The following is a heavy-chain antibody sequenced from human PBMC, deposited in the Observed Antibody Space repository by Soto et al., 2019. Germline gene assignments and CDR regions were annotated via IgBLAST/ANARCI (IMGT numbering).Heavy chain of an antibody. CDR2: INPNSGNT. CDR3: ARGYCSGGSCYSSGFDI. CDR1: GYTFTGYY. V-gene: IGHV1-2*04. J-gene: IGHJ3*02. Sequence: ASVKVSCKASGYTFTGYYMHWVRQAPGQGLEWMGWINPNSGNTNYAQKFQGWVTMTRDTSISIAYMELSSLRSEDTAVYYCARGYCSGGSCYSSGFDIWGQGTMVTVSS. D-gene: IGHD2-15*01.